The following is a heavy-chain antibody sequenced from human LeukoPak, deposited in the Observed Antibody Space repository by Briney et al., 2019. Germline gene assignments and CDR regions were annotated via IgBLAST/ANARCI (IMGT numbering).Heavy chain of an antibody. Sequence: SETLSLTCTVSGGSINSSDHYWAWIRQPPGKGLEWIGSKYYSGDTYYSPSLKSRVTISVDTSRNKFALKLNSVTAADTAVYFCARHRLEGDTFDIWGQGTKVAVSS. J-gene: IGHJ3*02. CDR1: GGSINSSDHY. CDR2: KYYSGDT. V-gene: IGHV4-39*01. D-gene: IGHD3-3*01. CDR3: ARHRLEGDTFDI.